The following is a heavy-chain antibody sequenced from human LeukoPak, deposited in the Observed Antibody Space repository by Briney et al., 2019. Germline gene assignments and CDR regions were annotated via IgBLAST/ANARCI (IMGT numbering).Heavy chain of an antibody. CDR2: IYTSGNT. D-gene: IGHD6-19*01. J-gene: IGHJ4*02. CDR3: ARGPYSSGWYSFDY. CDR1: GGSVSSYY. Sequence: PSETLSLTCTVSGGSVSSYYWSWLRQPAGKGLEWIGRIYTSGNTNYNPSLKSRMTMSVDTSKNQFSLKLTSVTAADTAFYYCARGPYSSGWYSFDYRGQGTLVTVSS. V-gene: IGHV4-4*07.